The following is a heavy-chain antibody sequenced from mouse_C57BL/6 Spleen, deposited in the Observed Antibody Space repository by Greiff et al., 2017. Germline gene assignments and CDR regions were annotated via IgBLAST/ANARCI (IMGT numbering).Heavy chain of an antibody. D-gene: IGHD2-4*01. Sequence: QVQLQQPGPELVQPGASVKLSCKASGYTFTSSWMHWVKQRPGQGLEWIGNINPSNGGTNYNEKFKSKATLTVDKSSSTAYMQLSSLTSEDSAVYYCARSGDYDRAWFAYWGQGTLVTVSA. J-gene: IGHJ3*01. CDR3: ARSGDYDRAWFAY. CDR1: GYTFTSSW. CDR2: INPSNGGT. V-gene: IGHV1-53*01.